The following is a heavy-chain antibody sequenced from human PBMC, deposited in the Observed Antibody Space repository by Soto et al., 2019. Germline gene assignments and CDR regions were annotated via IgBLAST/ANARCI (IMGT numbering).Heavy chain of an antibody. V-gene: IGHV1-24*01. Sequence: ASVKVSCKVSGYTLTELSMHWVRQAPGKGLEWMGGFDPEDGETIYAQKFQGRVTMTEDTSTDTAYMELSSLRSEDTAVYYCATDYPLNYDGSGSYYNVGYWGQGTLVTVSS. CDR1: GYTLTELS. J-gene: IGHJ4*02. CDR3: ATDYPLNYDGSGSYYNVGY. CDR2: FDPEDGET. D-gene: IGHD3-10*01.